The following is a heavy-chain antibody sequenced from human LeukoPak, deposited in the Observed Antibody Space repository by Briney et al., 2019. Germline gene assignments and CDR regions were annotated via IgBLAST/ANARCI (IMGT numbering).Heavy chain of an antibody. CDR3: ARDHCSSTSCYGGFDY. CDR1: GFTFSSYS. CDR2: ISSSSSYI. J-gene: IGHJ4*02. D-gene: IGHD2-2*01. V-gene: IGHV3-21*01. Sequence: GGSLRLSCAASGFTFSSYSMNWVRQAPGKGLEWVSSISSSSSYIYYADSVKGRFTISRDNAKNSLYLQMNSLRAEDTAVYYCARDHCSSTSCYGGFDYWGQGTLVTVSS.